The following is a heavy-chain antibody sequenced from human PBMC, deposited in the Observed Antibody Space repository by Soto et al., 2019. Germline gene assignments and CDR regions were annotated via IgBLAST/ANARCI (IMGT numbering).Heavy chain of an antibody. Sequence: ASVKVSCKASGYTFTGYYIHWVRRAPGQGLEWMGWINPNSGGTKYAQKFQGGVTMTRDTSISTAYMELSRLRYDYTAVYYCARRTDYLHSPFDYWGQGTLVTVSS. CDR2: INPNSGGT. D-gene: IGHD3-16*01. J-gene: IGHJ4*02. CDR3: ARRTDYLHSPFDY. V-gene: IGHV1-2*02. CDR1: GYTFTGYY.